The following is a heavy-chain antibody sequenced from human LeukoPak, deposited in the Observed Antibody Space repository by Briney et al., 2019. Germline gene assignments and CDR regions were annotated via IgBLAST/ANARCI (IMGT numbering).Heavy chain of an antibody. CDR1: GFTFSSYE. CDR3: ARGVGEATVRRAAFDI. Sequence: GGSLRLSCAASGFTFSSYEMNWVRQAPGKGLEWVSYISSSGSTIYYADSVKGRFTISRDNAKNSLYLQMDSLRAEDTAVYYCARGVGEATVRRAAFDIWGQGTMVTVSS. D-gene: IGHD4-17*01. J-gene: IGHJ3*02. V-gene: IGHV3-48*03. CDR2: ISSSGSTI.